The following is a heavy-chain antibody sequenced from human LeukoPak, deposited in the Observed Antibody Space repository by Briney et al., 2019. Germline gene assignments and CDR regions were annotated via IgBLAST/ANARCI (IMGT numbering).Heavy chain of an antibody. D-gene: IGHD4-17*01. V-gene: IGHV3-23*01. CDR3: AKDVYGDYGGLDY. CDR2: IRGSDGST. CDR1: GFTFSTYA. J-gene: IGHJ4*02. Sequence: GGSLRLSCAASGFTFSTYALSWVRQAPGKGLEWVSSIRGSDGSTYYTDSVKGRFAISRDNSKNTLYLQMNSLRAEDTAVYYCAKDVYGDYGGLDYWGQGTLVTVSS.